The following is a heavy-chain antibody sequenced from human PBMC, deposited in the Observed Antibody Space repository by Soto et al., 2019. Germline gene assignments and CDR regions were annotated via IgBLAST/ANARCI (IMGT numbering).Heavy chain of an antibody. CDR1: GLIFSSYW. CDR2: IKQDGSET. Sequence: EVQLEESGGGWVQPGGSLRLSCTGSGLIFSSYWMSWVRQAPGKGLEWVANIKQDGSETYYVDSVKGRFTISRDNAKNLLFLQMHTLRAEHTAVYYCARDPRLHRTWVGSGSPDYWGEGTLESVSS. J-gene: IGHJ4*02. D-gene: IGHD5-18*01. V-gene: IGHV3-7*01. CDR3: ARDPRLHRTWVGSGSPDY.